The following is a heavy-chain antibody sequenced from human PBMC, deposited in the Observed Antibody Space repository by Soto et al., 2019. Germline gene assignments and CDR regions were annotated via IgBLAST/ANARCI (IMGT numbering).Heavy chain of an antibody. V-gene: IGHV3-33*01. CDR1: GFTFSSYG. J-gene: IGHJ4*02. D-gene: IGHD4-17*01. CDR2: IWYDGSNK. Sequence: GGSLRLSCAASGFTFSSYGMHWVRQTPGNGLEWVAIIWYDGSNKYYAASVKGRFTISRDNSKNTVFLQMNSLRAEDTAVYYCARGPAFGDYGRFDYWGQGTLVTVSS. CDR3: ARGPAFGDYGRFDY.